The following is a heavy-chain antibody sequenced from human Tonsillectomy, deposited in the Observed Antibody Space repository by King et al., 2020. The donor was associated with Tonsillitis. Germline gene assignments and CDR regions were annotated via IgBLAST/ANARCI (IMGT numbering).Heavy chain of an antibody. D-gene: IGHD2-2*01. CDR3: ARDESGGVVPAAQNY. Sequence: VQLVESGGGVVQPGRSLRLSCAASGFTFSSYGMHWVRQAPGKGLEWVAGLWYDGSNKYYADSVKGRFSISRDNSKNTLYLQMNSLRAEDTAGYYCARDESGGVVPAAQNYWGQGTLVTVSS. CDR1: GFTFSSYG. CDR2: LWYDGSNK. V-gene: IGHV3-33*08. J-gene: IGHJ4*02.